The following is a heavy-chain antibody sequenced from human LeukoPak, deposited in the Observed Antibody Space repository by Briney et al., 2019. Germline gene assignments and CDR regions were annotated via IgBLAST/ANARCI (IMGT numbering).Heavy chain of an antibody. D-gene: IGHD2-15*01. V-gene: IGHV3-7*01. CDR2: IKQDGSEK. Sequence: GGSLRLSCAASGFTFSNYLMSWVRQAPGKGLEWVANIKQDGSEKYYVDSVKGRFAISRDNAKNSLYLQMNSLRAEDLAVYYCARARYCSGTSCYFDYWGQGTLVTVSS. J-gene: IGHJ4*02. CDR1: GFTFSNYL. CDR3: ARARYCSGTSCYFDY.